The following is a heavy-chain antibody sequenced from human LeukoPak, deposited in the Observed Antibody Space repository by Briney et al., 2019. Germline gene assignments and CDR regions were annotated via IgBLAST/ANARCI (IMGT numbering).Heavy chain of an antibody. CDR3: ARSSEGRYYYDSSGFSYYYYYMDV. Sequence: PSQTLSLTCTVSGGSINSGSYYWSWIRQPAGKGLEWIGYIYYSGSTYYNPSLRSRVTISVDTSKNQFSLKLSSVTAADTAVYYCARSSEGRYYYDSSGFSYYYYYMDVWGKGTTVTISS. CDR2: IYYSGST. D-gene: IGHD3-22*01. V-gene: IGHV4-61*10. CDR1: GGSINSGSYY. J-gene: IGHJ6*03.